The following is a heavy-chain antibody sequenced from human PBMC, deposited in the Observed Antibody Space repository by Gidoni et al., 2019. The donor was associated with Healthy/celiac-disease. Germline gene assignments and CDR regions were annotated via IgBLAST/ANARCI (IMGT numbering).Heavy chain of an antibody. V-gene: IGHV4-61*02. D-gene: IGHD3-22*01. CDR3: ARAEMYYYDSSGYGRFRSYYFDY. Sequence: QVQLQESGPGLVKPSQTLSLTCTVSGGSISSGSYYWSWIRQPAGKGLEWIGRIYTSGSTNYNPSLKSRVTMSVDTSKNQFSLKLSSVTAADTAVYYCARAEMYYYDSSGYGRFRSYYFDYWGQGTLVTVSS. CDR1: GGSISSGSYY. CDR2: IYTSGST. J-gene: IGHJ4*02.